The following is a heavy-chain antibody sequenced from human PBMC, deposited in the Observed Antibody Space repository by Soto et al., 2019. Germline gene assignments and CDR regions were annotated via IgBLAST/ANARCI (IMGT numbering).Heavy chain of an antibody. Sequence: QVQLVQSGAEVKKPGSWVKVSCKASGGTVSSYAISWVRQAPGQGLEWMGGIIPIFGTANYAQKFQGRVTITADESTSTAYMELSSLRSEDTAVYYCASPTYCSSTSCYGGSFDYWGQGTLVTVSS. V-gene: IGHV1-69*01. CDR2: IIPIFGTA. CDR3: ASPTYCSSTSCYGGSFDY. D-gene: IGHD2-2*01. CDR1: GGTVSSYA. J-gene: IGHJ4*02.